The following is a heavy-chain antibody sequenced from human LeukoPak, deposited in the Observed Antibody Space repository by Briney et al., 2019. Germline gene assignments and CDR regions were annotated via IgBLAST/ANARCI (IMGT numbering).Heavy chain of an antibody. Sequence: WIGYIYYSGSTNYNPSLKSRVTISVDTSKNQFSLKLSSVTAADTAVYYCASSHLSVAPFDYWGQGALVTVSS. J-gene: IGHJ4*02. CDR3: ASSHLSVAPFDY. D-gene: IGHD2-15*01. CDR2: IYYSGST. V-gene: IGHV4-59*01.